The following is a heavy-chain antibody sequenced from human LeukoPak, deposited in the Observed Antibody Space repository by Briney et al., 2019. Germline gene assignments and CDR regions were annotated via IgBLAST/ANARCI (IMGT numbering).Heavy chain of an antibody. CDR1: VYTFTSYD. V-gene: IGHV1-8*01. J-gene: IGHJ6*03. Sequence: GTSVKVSRTASVYTFTSYDINWVRQATGQGLEWMGWMNPNSGKTGYAQKFQGRVTMNRNTSISTDYMELSSLRSEDTAVYYCARGRRDRGLVAAAGTAYYYYYYMDVWGKGTTVTVSS. CDR2: MNPNSGKT. CDR3: ARGRRDRGLVAAAGTAYYYYYYMDV. D-gene: IGHD6-13*01.